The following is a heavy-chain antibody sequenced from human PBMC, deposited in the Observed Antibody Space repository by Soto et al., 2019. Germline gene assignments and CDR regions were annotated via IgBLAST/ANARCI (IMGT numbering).Heavy chain of an antibody. J-gene: IGHJ3*01. Sequence: SETLSLTCVVSGASLSTSNWCSCVRQPPGKGLEWIGEIYHTGSASYSPSLKSRLSMSIDKSKNQFSLRLTDVTAADTAKYYCARGPRSGSYSVDGFDVWGQGTVVTVSS. V-gene: IGHV4-4*02. D-gene: IGHD1-26*01. CDR3: ARGPRSGSYSVDGFDV. CDR1: GASLSTSNW. CDR2: IYHTGSA.